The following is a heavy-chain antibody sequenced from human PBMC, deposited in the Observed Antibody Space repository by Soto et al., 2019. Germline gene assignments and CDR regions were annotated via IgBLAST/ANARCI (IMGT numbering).Heavy chain of an antibody. D-gene: IGHD3-9*01. J-gene: IGHJ4*02. CDR3: AKVPDFLTGFFRGPFDY. Sequence: GGSLRLSCAVSGFTFSNSAMHWVRQAPGKGLEWVSGIGGSGDGTNYADSVKGRFTISRDKSKNTLSLQMNSLRAEDAAVYYCAKVPDFLTGFFRGPFDYWGQGTLVTVSS. CDR2: IGGSGDGT. CDR1: GFTFSNSA. V-gene: IGHV3-23*01.